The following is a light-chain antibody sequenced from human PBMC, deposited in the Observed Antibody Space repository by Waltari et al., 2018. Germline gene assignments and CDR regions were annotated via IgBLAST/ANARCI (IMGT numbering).Light chain of an antibody. J-gene: IGLJ2*01. CDR3: CSYASSGTGV. V-gene: IGLV2-23*02. CDR1: SSDVGIYNL. Sequence: QSALTQPASVSGSPGQSIPISCPGTSSDVGIYNLVTWYQQYPGKAPKLMIYEVSKRPSGVSNRFSGSKSGNTASLTISGLQAEDEADYYCCSYASSGTGVFGGGTKVTVL. CDR2: EVS.